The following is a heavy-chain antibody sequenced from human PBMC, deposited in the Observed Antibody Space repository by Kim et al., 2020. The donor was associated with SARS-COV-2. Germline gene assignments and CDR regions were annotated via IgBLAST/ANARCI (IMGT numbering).Heavy chain of an antibody. V-gene: IGHV5-10-1*01. D-gene: IGHD2-15*01. CDR3: ARVGGVYGGKDY. J-gene: IGHJ4*02. Sequence: NHSPSFQGHVTISADKSISTAYLQWSSLKASDTAMYYCARVGGVYGGKDYWGQGTLVTVSS.